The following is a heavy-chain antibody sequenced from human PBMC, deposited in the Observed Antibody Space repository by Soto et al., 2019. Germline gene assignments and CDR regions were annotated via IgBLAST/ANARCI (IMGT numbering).Heavy chain of an antibody. CDR1: GYSFTSYW. V-gene: IGHV5-10-1*01. CDR2: IDPSDSYT. Sequence: PGESLKISCKGSGYSFTSYWISRVRQMPGKGLEWMGRIDPSDSYTNYSPSFQGHVTISADKSISTAYLQWSSLKASDTAMYYCAPPNPGLHYTSVMDVWGQGTRSPSP. J-gene: IGHJ6*02. CDR3: APPNPGLHYTSVMDV.